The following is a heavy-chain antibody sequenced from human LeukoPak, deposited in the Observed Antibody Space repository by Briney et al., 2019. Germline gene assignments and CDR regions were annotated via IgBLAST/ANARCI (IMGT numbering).Heavy chain of an antibody. D-gene: IGHD3-16*02. CDR2: ISGFGGTT. CDR1: GFTFSSYA. CDR3: AKETAFMITFGGVIPKGVYYFDY. V-gene: IGHV3-23*01. J-gene: IGHJ4*02. Sequence: GGSLRLSCAASGFTFSSYAMNWVRQAPGKGLEWVSVISGFGGTTYYADSVKGRFTISRDNSRNTLYLQMNSLRAEDTAVYYCAKETAFMITFGGVIPKGVYYFDYWGQGTLVTVSS.